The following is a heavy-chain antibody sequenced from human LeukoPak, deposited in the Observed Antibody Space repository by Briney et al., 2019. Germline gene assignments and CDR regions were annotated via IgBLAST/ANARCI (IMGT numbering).Heavy chain of an antibody. CDR1: GFTFSSYS. V-gene: IGHV3-48*01. CDR2: ITGDTTTR. J-gene: IGHJ4*02. Sequence: PGGSLLLSCAASGFTFSSYSMNWVRQAPGKGLEWVSYITGDTTTRNYADSVKGRFTISRDNTENSLYLQMSSLRAEDTAVYYCARRFDLWGQGTLVTVSS. CDR3: ARRFDL.